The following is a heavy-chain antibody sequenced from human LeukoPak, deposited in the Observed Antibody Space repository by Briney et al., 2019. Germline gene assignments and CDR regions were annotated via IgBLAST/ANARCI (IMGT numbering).Heavy chain of an antibody. J-gene: IGHJ4*02. D-gene: IGHD3-3*01. V-gene: IGHV3-23*01. CDR2: ISGSGGST. CDR3: ANSRYYDFWSGYCVFDY. Sequence: GGSLRLSCAASGFTFSSYAMSWVRQAPGKGLEWVSAISGSGGSTYYADSVKGRFTISRDNSKNTLYLQMNSLRAEDTAVYYCANSRYYDFWSGYCVFDYWGQGTLVTVSS. CDR1: GFTFSSYA.